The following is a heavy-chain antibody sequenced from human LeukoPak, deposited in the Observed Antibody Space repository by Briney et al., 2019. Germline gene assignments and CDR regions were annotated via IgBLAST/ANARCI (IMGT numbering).Heavy chain of an antibody. CDR2: IKSKTDGETT. D-gene: IGHD3-16*02. J-gene: IGHJ4*02. CDR3: TTDYYDYVWGSYRPDY. CDR1: GLTFSNAW. V-gene: IGHV3-15*01. Sequence: GGSLRLSCAASGLTFSNAWMSWVRQAPGQGLEWVARIKSKTDGETTDYAAPVKGRFTISRDDSKNTLYLQMNSLKTEDTAVYYCTTDYYDYVWGSYRPDYWGQGTLVTASS.